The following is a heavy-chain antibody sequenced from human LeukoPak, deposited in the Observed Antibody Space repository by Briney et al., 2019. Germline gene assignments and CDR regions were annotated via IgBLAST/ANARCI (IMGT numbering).Heavy chain of an antibody. CDR3: ARGYYGSGSYYKGNYFDY. CDR2: ISHSGST. V-gene: IGHV4-38-2*01. CDR1: GYSISTGYN. Sequence: PSETPSLTCAVSGYSISTGYNWGWIRQSPGKGLEWIGSISHSGSTYYNPSLKSRVTISLDTSNNEFSLSLSSVTAADTALYFCARGYYGSGSYYKGNYFDYWGQGTLVTVSS. D-gene: IGHD3-10*01. J-gene: IGHJ4*02.